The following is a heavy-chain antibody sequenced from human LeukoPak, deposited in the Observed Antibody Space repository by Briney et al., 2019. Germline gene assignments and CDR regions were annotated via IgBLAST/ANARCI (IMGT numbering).Heavy chain of an antibody. CDR3: AKDNSYGYYYFDY. J-gene: IGHJ4*02. CDR2: IYHSGST. D-gene: IGHD5-18*01. CDR1: GGSISSSNW. V-gene: IGHV4-4*02. Sequence: SETLSLTCAVSGGSISSSNWWSWVRQPPGKGLEWIGEIYHSGSTNYNPSLKSRVTISVDKSKNQFSLKLSSVAAADTAVYYCAKDNSYGYYYFDYWGQGTLVTVSS.